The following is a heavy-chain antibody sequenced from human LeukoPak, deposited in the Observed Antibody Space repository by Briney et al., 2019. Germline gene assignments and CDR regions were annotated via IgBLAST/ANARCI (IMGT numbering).Heavy chain of an antibody. J-gene: IGHJ5*01. V-gene: IGHV4-4*07. CDR1: GGSISSYY. CDR3: ARYTLCSGGNWFDS. CDR2: IYTSGST. Sequence: SETLSLTCTVSGGSISSYYWSWIRQPAGKGLEWIGRIYTSGSTNYNPSLKSRVTMSVDTSKNQFSLKLSSVTAADTAVYYCARYTLCSGGNWFDSWGQGTLVTVSS. D-gene: IGHD2-15*01.